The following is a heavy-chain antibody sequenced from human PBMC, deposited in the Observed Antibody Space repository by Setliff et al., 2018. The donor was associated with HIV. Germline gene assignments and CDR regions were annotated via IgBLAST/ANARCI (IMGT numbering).Heavy chain of an antibody. V-gene: IGHV4-39*01. CDR1: GGSISSSSYY. D-gene: IGHD2-15*01. CDR2: IYYSGST. J-gene: IGHJ4*02. CDR3: ARSVPRYCSGGSCYPPLFDY. Sequence: ETLSLTCTVSGGSISSSSYYWGWIRQPPRKGLEWIGSIYYSGSTYYNPSLKSRVTISVDTSKNQSSLKLSSVTAADTAVYYCARSVPRYCSGGSCYPPLFDYWGQGTLVTVSS.